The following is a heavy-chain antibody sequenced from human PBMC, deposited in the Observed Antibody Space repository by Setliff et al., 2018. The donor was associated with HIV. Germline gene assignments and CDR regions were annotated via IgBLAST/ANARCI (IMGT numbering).Heavy chain of an antibody. D-gene: IGHD2-8*02. CDR3: TVYNTGSSKDHY. J-gene: IGHJ4*02. CDR2: INHSGST. V-gene: IGHV4-34*01. CDR1: GGSLSSYY. Sequence: PSETLSLTCVASGGSLSSYYWIWIRQPPGKGLEWIGEINHSGSTAYNPSLKSRVTISVDTSKNQFSLKLNSVTAADTAVYYCTVYNTGSSKDHYWGQGTPVTVSS.